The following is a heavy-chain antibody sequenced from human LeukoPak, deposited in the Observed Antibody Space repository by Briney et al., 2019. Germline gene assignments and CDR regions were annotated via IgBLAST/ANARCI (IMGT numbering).Heavy chain of an antibody. J-gene: IGHJ4*02. CDR3: ARGRGRRMITFGGVIVPNFDH. CDR2: INHSGST. Sequence: SETLSLTCAVYGGSFSGYYWSWIRQPPGKGLEWIGEINHSGSTNYNPSLKSRVTISVDTSKNQFSLKLSSVTAADTAVYYCARGRGRRMITFGGVIVPNFDHWGQGTLVTVSS. V-gene: IGHV4-34*01. CDR1: GGSFSGYY. D-gene: IGHD3-16*02.